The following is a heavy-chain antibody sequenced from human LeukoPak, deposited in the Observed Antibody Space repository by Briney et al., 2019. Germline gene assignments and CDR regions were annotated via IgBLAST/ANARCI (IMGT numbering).Heavy chain of an antibody. D-gene: IGHD1-26*01. J-gene: IGHJ4*02. CDR3: VRDLGGRSGH. CDR2: INEGGSTT. V-gene: IGHV3-74*01. Sequence: GSLRLSCAASGFTFSSNWMHWVRQAPGEGLVWVSRINEGGSTTNYADSVKGRSTIFRNNAENTLYLQMNSLRAEDTAVYYCVRDLGGRSGHWGQGTLVTVSS. CDR1: GFTFSSNW.